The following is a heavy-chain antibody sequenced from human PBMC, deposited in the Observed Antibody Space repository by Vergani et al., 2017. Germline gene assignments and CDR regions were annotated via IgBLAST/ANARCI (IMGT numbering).Heavy chain of an antibody. CDR2: IYYSGST. CDR3: ARDSLAIRDGYNWNS. D-gene: IGHD5-24*01. V-gene: IGHV4-30-4*01. CDR1: GGSISSGDYY. Sequence: QVQLQESGPGLVKPSQTLSLTCTVSGGSISSGDYYWSWIRQPPGKGLEWIGYIYYSGSTYYNPSLKSRVTRSVDTSKNQFSLKLSSVTAADTAVYYWARDSLAIRDGYNWNSWGQGTLVTVSS. J-gene: IGHJ4*02.